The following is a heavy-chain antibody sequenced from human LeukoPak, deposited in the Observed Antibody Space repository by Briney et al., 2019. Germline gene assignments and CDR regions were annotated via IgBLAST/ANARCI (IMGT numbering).Heavy chain of an antibody. J-gene: IGHJ5*02. CDR1: GYSISSGYY. Sequence: SETLSLTCTVSGYSISSGYYWGWIRRPPGKGLEWIGSIYHSGSTYYNPSLKSRVTISVDTSKNQFSLKLSSVTAADTAVYHCARDQRYCSGGSCYDWFDPWGQGTLVTVSS. CDR3: ARDQRYCSGGSCYDWFDP. D-gene: IGHD2-15*01. V-gene: IGHV4-38-2*02. CDR2: IYHSGST.